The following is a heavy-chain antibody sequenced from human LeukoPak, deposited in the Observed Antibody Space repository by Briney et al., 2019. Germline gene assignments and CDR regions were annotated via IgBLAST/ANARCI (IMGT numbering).Heavy chain of an antibody. Sequence: GGSLRLSCVASGFTFSSYGMSWVRQAPGKGLEWVSAISGSGGSTYYADSVKGRFTISRDNSKNTLYLQMNSLRAEDTAVYYCAKGGEYSGYGNFDYWGQGTLVTVSS. V-gene: IGHV3-23*01. CDR2: ISGSGGST. D-gene: IGHD5-12*01. CDR3: AKGGEYSGYGNFDY. J-gene: IGHJ4*02. CDR1: GFTFSSYG.